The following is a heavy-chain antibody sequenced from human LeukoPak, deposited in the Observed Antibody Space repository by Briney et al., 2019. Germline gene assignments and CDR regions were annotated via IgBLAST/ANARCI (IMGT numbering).Heavy chain of an antibody. CDR3: AREDSPGGGCYFDY. CDR2: INPNSGGT. J-gene: IGHJ4*02. Sequence: ASVKVSCKASGYTFTGYYMHWVRQAPGQGLEWMGWINPNSGGTNYAQKFQGRVTMTRDTSISTAYMELSSLRSDDTAGYYCAREDSPGGGCYFDYWGQGTLVTVSS. CDR1: GYTFTGYY. D-gene: IGHD2-15*01. V-gene: IGHV1-2*02.